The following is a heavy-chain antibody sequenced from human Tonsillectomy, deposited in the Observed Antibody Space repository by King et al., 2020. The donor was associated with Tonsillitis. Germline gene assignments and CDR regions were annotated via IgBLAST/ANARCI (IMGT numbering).Heavy chain of an antibody. CDR3: ARGTYSGGWYDY. D-gene: IGHD6-13*01. V-gene: IGHV4-30-2*01. CDR2: IYHSGGT. CDR1: GGPISSGGYS. Sequence: LQLQESGSGLVKPSQTLSLTCAVSGGPISSGGYSWSWIRQPPGKGLEWIGYIYHSGGTYYNPSLKSRVTISVDRSKNQFSLKLGSVTAADTAVYYCARGTYSGGWYDYWGQGTLVTVSS. J-gene: IGHJ4*02.